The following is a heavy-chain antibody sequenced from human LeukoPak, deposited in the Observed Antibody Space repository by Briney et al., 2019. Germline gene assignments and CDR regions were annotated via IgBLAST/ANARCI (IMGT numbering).Heavy chain of an antibody. V-gene: IGHV3-23*01. Sequence: GGSLRLSCAASGFTFSSYAMSWVRQAPGKGLEWVSAISGSGGSTYFADSVKGRFTISRDNSKNTLYLQMNSLRAEDTAVYYCAKDLDYYGSGSAFDYWGQGTLVTVSS. D-gene: IGHD3-10*01. J-gene: IGHJ4*02. CDR3: AKDLDYYGSGSAFDY. CDR1: GFTFSSYA. CDR2: ISGSGGST.